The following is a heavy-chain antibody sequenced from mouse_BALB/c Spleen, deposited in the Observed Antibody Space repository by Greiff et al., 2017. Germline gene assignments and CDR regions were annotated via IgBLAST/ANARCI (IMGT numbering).Heavy chain of an antibody. CDR1: GYTFTSYW. CDR3: ARDDYDGWYFDG. Sequence: VQLQQSGAELARPGASVKLSCTASGYTFTSYWMQWVKQRPGQGLEWIGAIYPGDGDTRYTQKFKGKATLTADKSSSTAYMQLSSLASEDSAVYYCARDDYDGWYFDGWGAGTTVTVSS. CDR2: IYPGDGDT. D-gene: IGHD2-4*01. J-gene: IGHJ1*01. V-gene: IGHV1-87*01.